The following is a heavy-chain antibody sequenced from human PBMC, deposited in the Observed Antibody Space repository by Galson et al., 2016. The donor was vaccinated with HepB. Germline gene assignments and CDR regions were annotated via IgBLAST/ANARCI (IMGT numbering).Heavy chain of an antibody. Sequence: SLRLSCAASGFTFGRYSMTWVRQAPGKGLQWVSSIGGSGSSTYYADSVKGRFTISRDNSKNTLYRQMHSLRAEDTAKYYCAKTRDVVVVDAGMDVWGQGTTVTVSS. CDR3: AKTRDVVVVDAGMDV. V-gene: IGHV3-23*01. D-gene: IGHD2-15*01. CDR2: IGGSGSST. J-gene: IGHJ6*02. CDR1: GFTFGRYS.